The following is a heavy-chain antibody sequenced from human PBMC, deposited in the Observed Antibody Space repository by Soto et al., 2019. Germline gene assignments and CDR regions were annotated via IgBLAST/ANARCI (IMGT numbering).Heavy chain of an antibody. D-gene: IGHD4-4*01. CDR1: GYTFTSYY. Sequence: ASVKVSCKASGYTFTSYYMHWVRQAPGQGLEWMGIINPNSGSTSYAQKLQGRVTMTTDTSTSTAYMELRSLRSDDTAVYYCARGVKVYWYFDLWGRGTLVTVSS. J-gene: IGHJ2*01. CDR3: ARGVKVYWYFDL. CDR2: INPNSGST. V-gene: IGHV1-46*01.